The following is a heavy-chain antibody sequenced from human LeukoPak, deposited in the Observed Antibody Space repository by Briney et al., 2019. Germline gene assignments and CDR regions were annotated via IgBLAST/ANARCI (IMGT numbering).Heavy chain of an antibody. Sequence: SVKVSRKASGGTFSSYAISWVRQAPGQGLEWMGGIIPIFGTANYAQKFQGRVTITADKSTSTAYMELSSLRSEDTAVYYCARDRTTMVRGVIVPAPNWFDPWGQGTLVTVSS. D-gene: IGHD3-10*01. CDR1: GGTFSSYA. J-gene: IGHJ5*02. CDR2: IIPIFGTA. V-gene: IGHV1-69*06. CDR3: ARDRTTMVRGVIVPAPNWFDP.